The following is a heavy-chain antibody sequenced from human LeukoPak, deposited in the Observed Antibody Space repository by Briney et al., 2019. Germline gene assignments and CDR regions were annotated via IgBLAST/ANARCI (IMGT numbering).Heavy chain of an antibody. CDR3: AKERNVFPGYDY. V-gene: IGHV3-21*04. CDR2: ISSSSSYI. Sequence: GGSLRLSCAASGFTFSSYSMNWVRQAPGKGLEWVSSISSSSSYIYYADSVKGRFTISRDNAKNSLYLQMNSLRAEDTALYYCAKERNVFPGYDYWGQGTLVTVSS. D-gene: IGHD2-21*01. CDR1: GFTFSSYS. J-gene: IGHJ4*02.